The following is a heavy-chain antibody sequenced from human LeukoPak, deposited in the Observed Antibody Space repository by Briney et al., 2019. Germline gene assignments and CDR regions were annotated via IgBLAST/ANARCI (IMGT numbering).Heavy chain of an antibody. CDR3: ARIRYFDWSLDY. Sequence: SETLSLTCTVSGGSISSGGYYWSWIRQPPGKGLEWIGYIYHSGSTYYNPSLKSRVTISVDRSKNQFSLKLSSVTAADTAVYYCARIRYFDWSLDYWGQGTLVTVSS. D-gene: IGHD3-9*01. CDR2: IYHSGST. J-gene: IGHJ4*02. CDR1: GGSISSGGYY. V-gene: IGHV4-30-2*01.